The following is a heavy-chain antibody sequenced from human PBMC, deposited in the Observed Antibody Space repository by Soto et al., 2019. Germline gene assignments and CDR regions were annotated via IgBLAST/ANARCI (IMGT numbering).Heavy chain of an antibody. CDR3: ATYYYDSSGYHTFDY. D-gene: IGHD3-22*01. V-gene: IGHV4-4*02. Sequence: PSETLSLTCAVSGGSISSSNWWSWVRQPPGKGLEWIGEIYHSGSTNYNPSLKSRVTISVDKSKNQFSLKLSSVTAADTAVYYCATYYYDSSGYHTFDYWGQGTLVTVSS. CDR2: IYHSGST. J-gene: IGHJ4*02. CDR1: GGSISSSNW.